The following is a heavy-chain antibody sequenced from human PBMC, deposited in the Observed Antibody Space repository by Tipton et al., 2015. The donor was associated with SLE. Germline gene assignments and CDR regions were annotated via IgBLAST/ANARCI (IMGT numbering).Heavy chain of an antibody. Sequence: TLSLTCAVYGGSFSGYYWSWIRQPPGKGLEWIGEINHSGSTNYNPSLKSRVTISVNTSKNQFSLKLSSVTAADTAVYYCARLLWLLGDFDYWGQGTLVTVSS. D-gene: IGHD3-22*01. J-gene: IGHJ4*02. CDR2: INHSGST. CDR3: ARLLWLLGDFDY. CDR1: GGSFSGYY. V-gene: IGHV4-34*01.